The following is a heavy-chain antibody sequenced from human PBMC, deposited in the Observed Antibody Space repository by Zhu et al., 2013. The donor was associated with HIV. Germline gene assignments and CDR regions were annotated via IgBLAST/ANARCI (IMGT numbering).Heavy chain of an antibody. Sequence: QVQLVQSGAEVKKPGASVKVSCKASGYTFTGYYMHWVRQAPGQGLEWMGWINPNSGGTSYAQKFQGRVTMTRDTSISTAYMELSRLRSDDTAVYYCARSQRVAAAGTXHYWGQGTLVTVSS. CDR1: GYTFTGYY. V-gene: IGHV1-2*02. CDR2: INPNSGGT. CDR3: ARSQRVAAAGTXHY. J-gene: IGHJ4*02. D-gene: IGHD6-13*01.